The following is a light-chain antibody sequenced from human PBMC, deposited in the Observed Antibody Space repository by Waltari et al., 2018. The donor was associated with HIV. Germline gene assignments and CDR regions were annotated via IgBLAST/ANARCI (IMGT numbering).Light chain of an antibody. CDR2: DVT. J-gene: IGLJ2*01. Sequence: QSALTQPPSASGSPGQSVTIPCTGTGNDVGGYNYVSWYQLHPGKAPNLLIYDVTKRPSGVPDRFSGSKSGNTASLTVSGLQGDDEADYYCSSYAGSAVVFGGGTKLTVL. CDR3: SSYAGSAVV. CDR1: GNDVGGYNY. V-gene: IGLV2-8*01.